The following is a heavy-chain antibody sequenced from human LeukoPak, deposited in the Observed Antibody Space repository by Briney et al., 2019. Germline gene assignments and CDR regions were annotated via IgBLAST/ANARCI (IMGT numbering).Heavy chain of an antibody. CDR2: IYYRGST. Sequence: PSETLSLTCTVSGASIRSSTHYWGWIRQSPGKGLEWIGSIYYRGSTYYNPSLESRITMSIDTSMNQFSLELSSVTAADTAVYYCTREFYYDNSVLGGYFDYWGLGTLVTVSS. J-gene: IGHJ4*02. D-gene: IGHD3-22*01. V-gene: IGHV4-39*07. CDR1: GASIRSSTHY. CDR3: TREFYYDNSVLGGYFDY.